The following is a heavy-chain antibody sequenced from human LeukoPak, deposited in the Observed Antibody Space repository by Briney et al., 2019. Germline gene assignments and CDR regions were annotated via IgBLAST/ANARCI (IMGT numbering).Heavy chain of an antibody. V-gene: IGHV1-2*02. Sequence: ASVKVSCKSSGYTFTGYYMHWVRQAPGQGLEWMGWINPNSGGTNYAQKFQGRVTMTRDTSISTAYLDLSRLRSDDTAVYYCARVVVRDANNYKDYWGQGTLVTVSS. CDR2: INPNSGGT. D-gene: IGHD5-24*01. J-gene: IGHJ4*02. CDR1: GYTFTGYY. CDR3: ARVVVRDANNYKDY.